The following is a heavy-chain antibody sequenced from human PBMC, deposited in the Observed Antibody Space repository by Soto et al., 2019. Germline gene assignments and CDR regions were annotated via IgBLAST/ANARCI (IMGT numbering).Heavy chain of an antibody. V-gene: IGHV3-30*18. CDR3: AKEYGSTWIDH. D-gene: IGHD6-13*01. CDR1: GFTFSTYG. Sequence: GGSLRLSCAASGFTFSTYGMHWVRQAPGKGLEWVAAMSYDGTKQYYVDSVKGRFTISRDNSRNTLFLQLNSLRDEDTAVYYCAKEYGSTWIDHWGQGT. J-gene: IGHJ4*02. CDR2: MSYDGTKQ.